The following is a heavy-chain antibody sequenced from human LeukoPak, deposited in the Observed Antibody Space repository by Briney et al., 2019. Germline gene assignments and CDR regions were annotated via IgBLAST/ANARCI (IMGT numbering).Heavy chain of an antibody. J-gene: IGHJ4*02. CDR3: AKRLYDSLAYDY. CDR2: ISGSGGST. Sequence: GGSLRLSCAASGFTFSSYAMSGVRQAPGKGLEWVSAISGSGGSTYYADSVKGRFTISRDNSKNTLYLQMNSLRAEDTAIYYCAKRLYDSLAYDYWGQGTLVTVSS. CDR1: GFTFSSYA. V-gene: IGHV3-23*01. D-gene: IGHD3-22*01.